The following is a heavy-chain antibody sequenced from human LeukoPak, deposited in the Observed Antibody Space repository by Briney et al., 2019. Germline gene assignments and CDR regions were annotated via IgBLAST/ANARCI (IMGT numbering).Heavy chain of an antibody. CDR1: GFTVSTYY. CDR2: IYSAGNT. CDR3: ARERHGAFDI. J-gene: IGHJ3*02. Sequence: GGSLRLSCAASGFTVSTYYMTWVRQAPGKGLEWVSVIYSAGNTYYADSVKGRFAISRDNSKNTLYLEMTTLRAEDTAVYYCARERHGAFDIWGQGIMVTVSS. V-gene: IGHV3-53*01.